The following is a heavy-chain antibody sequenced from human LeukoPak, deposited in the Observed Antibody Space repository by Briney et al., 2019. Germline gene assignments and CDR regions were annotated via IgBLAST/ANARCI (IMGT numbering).Heavy chain of an antibody. D-gene: IGHD1-26*01. J-gene: IGHJ4*02. Sequence: SETLSLTCTVSGGSISSSSYYWGWIRQPPGKGLEWIGEINHSGSTNYNPSLKSRVTISVDTSKNQFSLKLCSVTAADTAVYYCARRSGSYSYYFDYWGQGTLVTVSS. CDR3: ARRSGSYSYYFDY. V-gene: IGHV4-39*07. CDR2: INHSGST. CDR1: GGSISSSSYY.